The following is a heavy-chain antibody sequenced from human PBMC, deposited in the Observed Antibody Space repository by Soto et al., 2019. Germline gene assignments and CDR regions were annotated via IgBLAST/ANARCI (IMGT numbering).Heavy chain of an antibody. V-gene: IGHV3-53*04. D-gene: IGHD3-22*01. Sequence: EVQLVESGGGLVQPGGSLRLSCAASGFTVSSNYMSWVRQAPGKGLECVSVIYSGGSTYYADSVKGRFTISRHNSKNTLYLQMNSLRAEDTAVYYCARDPYYDSSGYLASHGMDVWGQGTTVTVSS. J-gene: IGHJ6*02. CDR1: GFTVSSNY. CDR3: ARDPYYDSSGYLASHGMDV. CDR2: IYSGGST.